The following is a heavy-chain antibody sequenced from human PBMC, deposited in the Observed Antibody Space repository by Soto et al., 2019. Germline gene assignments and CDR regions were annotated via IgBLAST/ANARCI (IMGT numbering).Heavy chain of an antibody. CDR3: ARDPAYCSGGSCSIYWYFDL. V-gene: IGHV3-33*01. D-gene: IGHD2-15*01. J-gene: IGHJ2*01. CDR2: IWYDGSNK. CDR1: GFTFSSYG. Sequence: QVQLVESGGGVVQPGRSLRLSCAASGFTFSSYGMHWVRQAPGKGLEWVAVIWYDGSNKYYADSVKGRFTISRDNSKNTLYLQMNCLRDEDMAVYYCARDPAYCSGGSCSIYWYFDLWGRGTLVTVSS.